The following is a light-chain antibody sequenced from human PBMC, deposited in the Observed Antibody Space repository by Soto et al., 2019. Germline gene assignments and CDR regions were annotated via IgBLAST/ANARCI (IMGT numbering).Light chain of an antibody. CDR3: SSYTSTSTPCV. J-gene: IGLJ1*01. Sequence: SALTQPASVSGSPGQSITISCTGTSSDVGGYNYVSWYQQHPGKAPKLIIYEVSHRPSGASNHFSGYKSGNTASLTISGLQPEDEADYYCSSYTSTSTPCVFGTGTKVTVL. CDR2: EVS. CDR1: SSDVGGYNY. V-gene: IGLV2-14*01.